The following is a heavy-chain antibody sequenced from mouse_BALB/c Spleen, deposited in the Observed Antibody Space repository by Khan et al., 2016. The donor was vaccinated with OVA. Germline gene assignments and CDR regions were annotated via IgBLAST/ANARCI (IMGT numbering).Heavy chain of an antibody. CDR2: IWSDGST. CDR3: ARQPYYHYNIMDY. CDR1: GFSLTNYG. J-gene: IGHJ4*01. Sequence: QVQLKESGPGLVAPSQSLSITCTISGFSLTNYGIHWVRQPPGKGLEWLVVIWSDGSTTYNPALKSRLTISTDNSKSQVFLKMNRLQADDTAVYFCARQPYYHYNIMDYWGQGTSVTVSS. D-gene: IGHD2-10*01. V-gene: IGHV2-6-1*01.